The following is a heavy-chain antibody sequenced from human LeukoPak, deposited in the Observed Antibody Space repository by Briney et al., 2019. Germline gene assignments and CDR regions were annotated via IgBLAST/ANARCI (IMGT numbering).Heavy chain of an antibody. J-gene: IGHJ4*02. CDR1: GYTFTGYY. Sequence: GASVKVSCKASGYTFTGYYTHWVRQAPGQGLEWMGRINPNSGGTNSAQKFQGRVTMTRDTSISTAYMELSRLRSDDTAVYYCARSSSSSWTYLDHWGQGTLVTVSS. V-gene: IGHV1-2*06. CDR2: INPNSGGT. CDR3: ARSSSSSWTYLDH. D-gene: IGHD6-13*01.